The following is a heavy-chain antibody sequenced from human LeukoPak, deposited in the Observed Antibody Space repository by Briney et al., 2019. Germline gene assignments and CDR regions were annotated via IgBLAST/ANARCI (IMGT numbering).Heavy chain of an antibody. Sequence: SETLSLTCTVSGVSISSSNSYWGWIRQPPGKGLEWIGSIYYSGNTYYNASLKSQVSISIDTSKNQFSLKLSSVTAADTAVYYCASSSWLRDANFDNWGQGTLVTVSS. D-gene: IGHD6-13*01. CDR2: IYYSGNT. CDR1: GVSISSSNSY. J-gene: IGHJ4*02. CDR3: ASSSWLRDANFDN. V-gene: IGHV4-39*01.